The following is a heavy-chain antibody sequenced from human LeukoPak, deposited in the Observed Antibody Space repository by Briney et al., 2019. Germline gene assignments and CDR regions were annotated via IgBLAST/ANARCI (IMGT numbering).Heavy chain of an antibody. CDR2: INPNRGNT. V-gene: IGHV1-8*01. D-gene: IGHD4-17*01. CDR1: GYTFTSYD. J-gene: IGHJ3*02. Sequence: ASVKVSCKASGYTFTSYDINWVRQATGQGPEWVAWINPNRGNTASAQKFQGRITVSRNTSTSTTYMELSSLRSDDTAVYYCARGLFVDYEKYDTFDIWGQGTKVTVAS. CDR3: ARGLFVDYEKYDTFDI.